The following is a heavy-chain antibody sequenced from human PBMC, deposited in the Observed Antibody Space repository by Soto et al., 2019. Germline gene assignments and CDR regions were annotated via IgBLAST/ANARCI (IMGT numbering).Heavy chain of an antibody. J-gene: IGHJ4*02. Sequence: ASAQASSVAAGHTFTSCGISWVRQAPGQGVQWLGWISGYNGNTKYAQKHQGRVTMTRDTSTNTSYMELRTRSSDDTAVHYCWRDSPPVGYWGPGTLVTVS. CDR2: ISGYNGNT. CDR3: WRDSPPVGY. CDR1: GHTFTSCG. V-gene: IGHV1-18*01.